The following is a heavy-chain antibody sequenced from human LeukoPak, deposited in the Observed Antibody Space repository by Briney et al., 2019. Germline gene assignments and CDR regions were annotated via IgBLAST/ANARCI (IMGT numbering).Heavy chain of an antibody. Sequence: ASVKVSCKASGYTFTSYDINWVRQATGQGLEWMGWMNPNSGNTGYAQKFQGRVTMTRNTPISTAYMELSSLRSEDTAVYYCARGYCSSTSCYGSYGAFDIWGQGTMVTVSS. D-gene: IGHD2-2*01. V-gene: IGHV1-8*01. CDR1: GYTFTSYD. CDR3: ARGYCSSTSCYGSYGAFDI. CDR2: MNPNSGNT. J-gene: IGHJ3*02.